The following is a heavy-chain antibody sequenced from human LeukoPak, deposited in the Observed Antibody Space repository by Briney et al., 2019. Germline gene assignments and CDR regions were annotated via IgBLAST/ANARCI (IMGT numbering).Heavy chain of an antibody. Sequence: SETLSLTCTVSGGSISSYYWSWIRQPPGKGLEWIGYIHYSGSTNNNPSLKSRVTISVDTSKNQFSLKLSSVTAADTAVYYCARALTTVVTRPGGYYYYMDVWGKGTTVTISS. CDR1: GGSISSYY. J-gene: IGHJ6*03. V-gene: IGHV4-59*01. CDR3: ARALTTVVTRPGGYYYYMDV. CDR2: IHYSGST. D-gene: IGHD4-23*01.